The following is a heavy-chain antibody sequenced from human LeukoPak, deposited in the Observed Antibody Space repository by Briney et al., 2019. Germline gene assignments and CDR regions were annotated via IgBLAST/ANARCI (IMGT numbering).Heavy chain of an antibody. D-gene: IGHD1-26*01. V-gene: IGHV4-39*07. CDR3: ACDVGASYYFDY. J-gene: IGHJ4*02. Sequence: SETLSLTCTVSGGSISSSSYYWGWIRQPPGKGLEWIGSIYYSGSTYYNPSLKSRVTISVDTSKNQFSLKLSSVTAADTAVYYCACDVGASYYFDYWGQGTLVTVSS. CDR1: GGSISSSSYY. CDR2: IYYSGST.